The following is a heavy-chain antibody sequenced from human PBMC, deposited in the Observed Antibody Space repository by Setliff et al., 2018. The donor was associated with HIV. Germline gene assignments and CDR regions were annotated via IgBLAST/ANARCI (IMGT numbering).Heavy chain of an antibody. V-gene: IGHV1-8*01. J-gene: IGHJ5*02. D-gene: IGHD2-8*01. CDR2: VDPNTGNA. CDR1: GYSFTTDD. Sequence: ASVKVSCKASGYSFTTDDINWARQAPGQGLEWMGWVDPNTGNAGYEQKFQGRVTMTRDTSISTAYMELSSLPSEDTAVYYCARMEYDVRGRAPNWFDPWGPGTLVTVSS. CDR3: ARMEYDVRGRAPNWFDP.